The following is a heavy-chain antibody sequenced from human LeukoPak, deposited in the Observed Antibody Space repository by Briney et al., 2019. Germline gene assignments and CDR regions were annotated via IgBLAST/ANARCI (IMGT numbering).Heavy chain of an antibody. CDR3: ARDGSGPGDYYYYYMDV. Sequence: ASVKASCKASGYTYTGYYMHWVRPAPGQGLEWMGWINPNSGGTNYAQKFQGRVTMTRDTSISTAYMELSRLRSDDTAVYYCARDGSGPGDYYYYYMDVWGKGTTVTVSS. CDR2: INPNSGGT. V-gene: IGHV1-2*02. D-gene: IGHD3-10*01. CDR1: GYTYTGYY. J-gene: IGHJ6*03.